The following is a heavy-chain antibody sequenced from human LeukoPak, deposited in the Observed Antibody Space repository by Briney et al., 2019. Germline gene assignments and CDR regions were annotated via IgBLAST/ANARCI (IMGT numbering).Heavy chain of an antibody. CDR3: ARGPSGVGQEYYFDY. Sequence: PGGSLRLSCAASGFAFCSYSMNWVRQAPGHRLEWVSSISSSSSYIYYADSVKGRFTISRDNAKNSLYLQMNSLRAEDTAVYYCARGPSGVGQEYYFDYWGQGTLVTVSS. CDR2: ISSSSSYI. J-gene: IGHJ4*02. D-gene: IGHD3-3*01. V-gene: IGHV3-21*01. CDR1: GFAFCSYS.